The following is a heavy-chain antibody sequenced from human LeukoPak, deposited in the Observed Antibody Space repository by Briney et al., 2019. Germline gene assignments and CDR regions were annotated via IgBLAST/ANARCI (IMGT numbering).Heavy chain of an antibody. D-gene: IGHD3-3*01. V-gene: IGHV4-39*01. CDR1: GGSIGSSSYF. CDR2: IYYSGST. Sequence: KPSETLSLTCAVSGGSIGSSSYFWGWIRQPPGKGLEWIGSIYYSGSTYYNPSLKSRVSISVDTSKNQFSLKLSSVTAADTAVYYCARHLAPDFWTYDYWGQGTLVTVSS. CDR3: ARHLAPDFWTYDY. J-gene: IGHJ4*02.